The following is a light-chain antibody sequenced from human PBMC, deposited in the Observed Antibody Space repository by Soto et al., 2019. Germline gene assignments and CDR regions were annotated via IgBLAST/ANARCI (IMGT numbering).Light chain of an antibody. J-gene: IGKJ1*01. V-gene: IGKV3-20*01. Sequence: EIVLTQSPGTLSLSPGERATVSCRTSQSVTTSYLAWYQQKPGQAPRLLIYGTSIRATGVPDRFSGSGSATDFTLTISRLEPEDFAVYYCHQYGDSPQTFGQGTKVEI. CDR1: QSVTTSY. CDR3: HQYGDSPQT. CDR2: GTS.